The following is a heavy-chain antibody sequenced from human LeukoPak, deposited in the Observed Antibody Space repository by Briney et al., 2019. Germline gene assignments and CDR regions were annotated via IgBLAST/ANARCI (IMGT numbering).Heavy chain of an antibody. CDR2: IKQDGSEK. Sequence: GGSLRLSCAASGFTFSSYWMSWVRQAPGKGLEWVANIKQDGSEKYYVDSVKGRFTISRDNAKNSLYLQMNSLRAEDTAVYYCAREVIAGAQGAFDIWGQGTMDTVS. CDR1: GFTFSSYW. CDR3: AREVIAGAQGAFDI. V-gene: IGHV3-7*01. D-gene: IGHD6-13*01. J-gene: IGHJ3*02.